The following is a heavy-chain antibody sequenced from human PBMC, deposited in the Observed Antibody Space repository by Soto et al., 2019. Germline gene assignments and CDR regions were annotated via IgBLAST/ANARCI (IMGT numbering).Heavy chain of an antibody. CDR1: GFTFSDHY. J-gene: IGHJ4*02. CDR3: SRVGRGSRRSSDY. Sequence: PGGSLRLSCAASGFTFSDHYMDWVRQAPGKGLEWVGRIKNKANSYTTEYAAPVKGRFTISRDDSKNSVFLQMNRLKTDDTAVYYCSRVGRGSRRSSDYPGQGILVTVSS. CDR2: IKNKANSYTT. D-gene: IGHD3-10*01. V-gene: IGHV3-72*01.